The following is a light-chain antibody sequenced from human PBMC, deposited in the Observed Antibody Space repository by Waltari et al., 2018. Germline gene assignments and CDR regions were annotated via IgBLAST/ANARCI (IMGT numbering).Light chain of an antibody. V-gene: IGLV2-14*01. CDR2: DVS. Sequence: QSALTQPASVSGSPGQSITISCTGTSSDVGGYNYVSWCQQHPGKAPKLMIYDVSKRPSGVSNRFSGSKSGNTASLTISGLQAEDEADYYCSSYTSSSTSHVVFGGGTKLTVL. J-gene: IGLJ2*01. CDR3: SSYTSSSTSHVV. CDR1: SSDVGGYNY.